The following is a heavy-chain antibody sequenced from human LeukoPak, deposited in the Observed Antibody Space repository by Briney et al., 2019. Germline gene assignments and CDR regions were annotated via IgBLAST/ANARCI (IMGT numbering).Heavy chain of an antibody. V-gene: IGHV1-8*03. Sequence: GASVKVSCKASGYTFASYDINWVRQATGQGLEWMGWMNPNSGNTGYAQKFQGRVTITRNTSISTAYMELSSLRSEDTAVYYCARGGSGWDPYYYYYYMDAWGKGTTVTIS. CDR2: MNPNSGNT. CDR1: GYTFASYD. CDR3: ARGGSGWDPYYYYYYMDA. J-gene: IGHJ6*03. D-gene: IGHD6-19*01.